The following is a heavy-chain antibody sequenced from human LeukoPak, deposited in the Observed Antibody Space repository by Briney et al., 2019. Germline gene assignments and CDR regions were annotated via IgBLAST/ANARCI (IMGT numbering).Heavy chain of an antibody. Sequence: ASVKVSCNASGYTFTSYAMNWVRQAPGQGLEWMGWINTNTGNPTYAQGFTGRFVFSLDTSVSTAYLQISSLKAEDTAVYYCARDIAAAAADNWFDPWGQGTLVTVSS. V-gene: IGHV7-4-1*02. CDR3: ARDIAAAAADNWFDP. J-gene: IGHJ5*02. D-gene: IGHD6-13*01. CDR2: INTNTGNP. CDR1: GYTFTSYA.